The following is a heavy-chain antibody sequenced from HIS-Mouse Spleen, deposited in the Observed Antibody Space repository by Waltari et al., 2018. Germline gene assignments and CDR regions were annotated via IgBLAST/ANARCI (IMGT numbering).Heavy chain of an antibody. J-gene: IGHJ3*02. D-gene: IGHD3-16*02. CDR1: GFTFSSYW. Sequence: EVQLVESGGGLVQPGGSLRLSCAASGFTFSSYWMHWVRQAPGKGLVWVSRINSDGSSTSYADSVKGRFTISRDNAKNTLYLQMNSLRAEDTAVYYCARDHITFGGVISDAFDIWGQGTMVTVSS. V-gene: IGHV3-74*01. CDR3: ARDHITFGGVISDAFDI. CDR2: INSDGSST.